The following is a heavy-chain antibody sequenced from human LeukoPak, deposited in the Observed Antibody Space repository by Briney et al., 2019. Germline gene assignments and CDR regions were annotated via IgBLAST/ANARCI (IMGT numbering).Heavy chain of an antibody. CDR2: INPNSGGT. CDR3: ARPFNSGSYYPTLRY. CDR1: GYTFTGYY. D-gene: IGHD1-26*01. V-gene: IGHV1-2*06. Sequence: RASVKVSCKASGYTFTGYYMHWVRQAPGQGLEWMGRINPNSGGTNHAQKFQGRVTMTRDTSISTAYMELSRLRSDDTAVYYCARPFNSGSYYPTLRYWGQGTLVTVSS. J-gene: IGHJ4*02.